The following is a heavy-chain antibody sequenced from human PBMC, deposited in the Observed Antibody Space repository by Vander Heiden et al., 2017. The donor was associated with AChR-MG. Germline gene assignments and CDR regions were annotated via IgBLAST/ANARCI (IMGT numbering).Heavy chain of an antibody. Sequence: QVQLPQWGAGLLKPSETLSLTCAVHGGSFSGYYWSWIRQPPGKGLEWIGEINHSGSTNYNPSLKSRVTIAVDTSKNQFSLKLSSVTAADTAVYYCARIMVPAAPRKWFDPWGQGTLVTVSA. J-gene: IGHJ5*02. CDR1: GGSFSGYY. CDR2: INHSGST. CDR3: ARIMVPAAPRKWFDP. D-gene: IGHD2-2*01. V-gene: IGHV4-34*01.